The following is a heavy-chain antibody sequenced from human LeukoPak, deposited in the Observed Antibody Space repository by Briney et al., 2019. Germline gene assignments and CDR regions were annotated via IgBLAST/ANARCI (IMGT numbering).Heavy chain of an antibody. J-gene: IGHJ3*01. Sequence: SETLSLTCVVSGGSINSGGYSWSWIRQPPGRGLEFIGFIYQSGTTYYNASFKRRVTISIDTSKNQFSLKWSSVTASDTAVYYCARGAFTMTNKPFDFWGQGILVTVSS. V-gene: IGHV4-30-2*01. CDR1: GGSINSGGYS. CDR3: ARGAFTMTNKPFDF. CDR2: IYQSGTT. D-gene: IGHD4-17*01.